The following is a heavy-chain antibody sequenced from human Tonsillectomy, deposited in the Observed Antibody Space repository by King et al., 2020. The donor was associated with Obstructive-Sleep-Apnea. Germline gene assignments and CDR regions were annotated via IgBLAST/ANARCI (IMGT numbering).Heavy chain of an antibody. CDR2: INHSGTT. CDR3: ATLDSGYHFRKWFDP. V-gene: IGHV4-34*01. CDR1: GGSFSDYY. J-gene: IGHJ5*02. D-gene: IGHD5-12*01. Sequence: VQLQQWGAGLLKPSETLSLTCAVFGGSFSDYYWNWIRQPPGKGLEWIGEINHSGTTNYNPSLKSRVTISTDTSKNQFSLTLNSVTAADTAVYYCATLDSGYHFRKWFDPWGQGTLVTVSS.